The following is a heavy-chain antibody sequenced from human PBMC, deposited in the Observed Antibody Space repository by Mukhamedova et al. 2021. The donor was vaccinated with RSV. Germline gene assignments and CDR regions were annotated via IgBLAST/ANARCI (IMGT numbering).Heavy chain of an antibody. V-gene: IGHV3-64*01. CDR2: GST. Sequence: GSTYYANSVKGRFTISRDNSKNTLYLQMGSLRAEDMAVYYCARGDSSGYYDYYFDYWGQGTLVTVSS. D-gene: IGHD3-22*01. CDR3: ARGDSSGYYDYYFDY. J-gene: IGHJ4*02.